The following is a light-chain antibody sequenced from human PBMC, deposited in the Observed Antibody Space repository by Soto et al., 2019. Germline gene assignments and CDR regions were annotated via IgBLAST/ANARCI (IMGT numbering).Light chain of an antibody. CDR2: DVT. CDR3: SSYTTSSSYV. CDR1: SSDVGGYIY. Sequence: QSALTQPASVSGSPGQSITISCTGTSSDVGGYIYVSWYQQHPGKAPKLTIYDVTSRPSGVSYRFSGSKSGNTASLTISGLQAEDEADYYCSSYTTSSSYVFGTGTKLTVL. J-gene: IGLJ1*01. V-gene: IGLV2-14*01.